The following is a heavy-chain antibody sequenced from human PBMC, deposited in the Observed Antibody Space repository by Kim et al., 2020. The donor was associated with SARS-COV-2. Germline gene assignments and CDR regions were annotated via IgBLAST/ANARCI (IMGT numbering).Heavy chain of an antibody. V-gene: IGHV1-69*01. CDR3: ARDVDTAMIRGSRWFDP. J-gene: IGHJ5*02. D-gene: IGHD5-18*01. Sequence: CQGRVTITADESTSTAYMELSSLRSEDTAVYYCARDVDTAMIRGSRWFDPWGQGTLVTVSS.